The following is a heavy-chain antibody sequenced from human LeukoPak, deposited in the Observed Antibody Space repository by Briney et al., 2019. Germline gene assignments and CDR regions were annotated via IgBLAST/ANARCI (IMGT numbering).Heavy chain of an antibody. J-gene: IGHJ4*02. CDR1: GYTFPSYY. CDR3: ARGTFEEGFRRVPAAIQIDY. D-gene: IGHD2-2*01. CDR2: INPSGGST. Sequence: ASVKVSCMASGYTFPSYYMHWVRQAPGEGLEWMGIINPSGGSTSYPQKFQGRVTVTRATSTSTVYMELSRLRSEDTAVYYCARGTFEEGFRRVPAAIQIDYWGQGTLVTVSS. V-gene: IGHV1-46*01.